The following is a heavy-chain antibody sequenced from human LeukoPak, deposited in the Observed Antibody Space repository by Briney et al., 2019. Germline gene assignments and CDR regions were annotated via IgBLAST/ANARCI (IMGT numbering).Heavy chain of an antibody. CDR2: IYPGDSDT. Sequence: GESLKISCKASGYRFTSDWIAWVRQMPGKGLEWMGIIYPGDSDTRYSPSFQGQVAISADKSISTAYLQWSSLKASDTAIYYCARHPFDWGQGTLVTVSS. CDR1: GYRFTSDW. CDR3: ARHPFD. V-gene: IGHV5-51*01. J-gene: IGHJ4*02.